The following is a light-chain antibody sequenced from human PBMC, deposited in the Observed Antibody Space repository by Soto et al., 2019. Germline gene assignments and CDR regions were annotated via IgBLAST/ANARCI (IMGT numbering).Light chain of an antibody. CDR1: SSNIGAGYD. V-gene: IGLV1-40*01. CDR2: GNS. Sequence: QSVLTQPPSVSGAPGQRVTISCTGSSSNIGAGYDVHWYQQLPGTAPKLLIYGNSNRPSGVPDRFSGSKSGTSASLAITGLQDEDEADDYCQSYDSSLRADVVFGGGTQLTVL. J-gene: IGLJ2*01. CDR3: QSYDSSLRADVV.